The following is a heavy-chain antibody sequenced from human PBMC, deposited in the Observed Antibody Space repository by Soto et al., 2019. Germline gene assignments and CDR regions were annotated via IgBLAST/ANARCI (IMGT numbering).Heavy chain of an antibody. V-gene: IGHV4-30-4*01. CDR3: ARDIRPHGGKQLHWFDP. CDR2: IYYSGST. J-gene: IGHJ5*02. D-gene: IGHD6-13*01. Sequence: PSEILSLTCTVSGGSISSGDYYWSWIRQPPGKGLEWIGYIYYSGSTYYNPSLKSRVTISVDTSKNQFSLKLSSVTAADTAVYYCARDIRPHGGKQLHWFDPWGQGTLVTVS. CDR1: GGSISSGDYY.